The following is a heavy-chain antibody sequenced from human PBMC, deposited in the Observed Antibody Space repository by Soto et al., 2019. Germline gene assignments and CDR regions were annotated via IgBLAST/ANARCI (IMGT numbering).Heavy chain of an antibody. CDR1: GGTFSSYT. J-gene: IGHJ6*03. D-gene: IGHD3-3*01. CDR3: ARAQSPNYDFWGGPTYYMDV. CDR2: IIPILGIA. V-gene: IGHV1-69*02. Sequence: SVKVSCKASGGTFSSYTISWVRQAPGQGLEWMGRIIPILGIANYAQKFQGRVTITADKSTSTAYMELSSLRSEDTAVYYCARAQSPNYDFWGGPTYYMDVWGKGTTVTVSS.